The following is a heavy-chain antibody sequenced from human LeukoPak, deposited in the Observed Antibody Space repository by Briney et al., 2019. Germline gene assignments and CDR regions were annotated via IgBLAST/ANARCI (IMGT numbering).Heavy chain of an antibody. CDR3: ARGGYCSSTSCYGDY. D-gene: IGHD2-2*01. J-gene: IGHJ4*02. CDR2: INHSGST. Sequence: SETLSITCAVYGGSFSGYYWSWIRQPPGKGLEWIGEINHSGSTNYNPSLKSRVTISVDTSKNQFSLKLSSVTAADTAVYYCARGGYCSSTSCYGDYWGQGTLVTVSS. V-gene: IGHV4-34*01. CDR1: GGSFSGYY.